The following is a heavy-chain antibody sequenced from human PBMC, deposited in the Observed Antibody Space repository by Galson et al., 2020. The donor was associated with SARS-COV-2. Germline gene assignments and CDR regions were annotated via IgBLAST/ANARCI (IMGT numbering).Heavy chain of an antibody. V-gene: IGHV4-39*01. J-gene: IGHJ4*02. CDR2: IYYSGST. CDR3: ARKVVVILLEYFDY. CDR1: GGSISSSSYY. Sequence: SETLSLTCTVSGGSISSSSYYWGWIRQPPGKGLEWIGSIYYSGSTYYNPSLKSRVTISVDTSKNQFSLKLSSVTAADTAVYYCARKVVVILLEYFDYWGQGTLVTVSS. D-gene: IGHD3-22*01.